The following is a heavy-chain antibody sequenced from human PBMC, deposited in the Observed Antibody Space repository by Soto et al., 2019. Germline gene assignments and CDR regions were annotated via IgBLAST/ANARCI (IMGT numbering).Heavy chain of an antibody. CDR3: AKDQDIVVVPAAISVSRYFDY. J-gene: IGHJ4*02. D-gene: IGHD2-2*01. CDR2: ISGSGDST. CDR1: GFTFSSYA. Sequence: GGSLRLSCTASGFTFSSYAISWVRQAPGKGLECLSGISGSGDSTHYADSVKGRFTISRDNSKNTLYLQMNSLRAEDTAVYYCAKDQDIVVVPAAISVSRYFDYWGQGTLVTVPS. V-gene: IGHV3-23*01.